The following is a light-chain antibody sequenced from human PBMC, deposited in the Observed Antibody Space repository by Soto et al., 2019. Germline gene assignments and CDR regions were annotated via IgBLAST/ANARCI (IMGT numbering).Light chain of an antibody. CDR1: QSISSY. V-gene: IGKV1-39*01. Sequence: DLQMTQSPSSLSASVGDRVTITCRASQSISSYLNWYQQKPGKAPKLLIYAASSLQSGVPSRFSGSGSGTAFTLTISSLQPEDFATYYCQQSYSTPGYTFGQGTKLEIK. CDR2: AAS. CDR3: QQSYSTPGYT. J-gene: IGKJ2*01.